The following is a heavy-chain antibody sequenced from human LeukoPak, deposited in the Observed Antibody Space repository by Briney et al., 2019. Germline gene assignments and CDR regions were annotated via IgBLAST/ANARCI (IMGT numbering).Heavy chain of an antibody. D-gene: IGHD3-10*01. CDR1: GFTFSSYA. J-gene: IGHJ3*02. CDR2: ISYDGSNK. CDR3: ARDPTYYYGSGSYNAAFDI. V-gene: IGHV3-30-3*01. Sequence: GRSLRLSCAASGFTFSSYAMHWVRQAPGKGLEWVAVISYDGSNKYYADSVKGRFTISRDNSKNTPYLQMNSLRAEDTAVYYCARDPTYYYGSGSYNAAFDIWGQGTMVTVSS.